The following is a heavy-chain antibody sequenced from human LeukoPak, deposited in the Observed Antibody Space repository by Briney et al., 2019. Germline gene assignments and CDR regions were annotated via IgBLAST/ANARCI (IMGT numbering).Heavy chain of an antibody. CDR3: TSTPEGLDY. CDR2: IRSKANSYAT. CDR1: GFTFSGSA. J-gene: IGHJ4*02. V-gene: IGHV3-73*01. Sequence: PGGSLRLSCAASGFTFSGSALHWVRQASGKGLEWVGRIRSKANSYATAYAASVKGRFTISRDDSKNTAYLQMNSLKTEDTAVYYCTSTPEGLDYWGQGTLVTVSS.